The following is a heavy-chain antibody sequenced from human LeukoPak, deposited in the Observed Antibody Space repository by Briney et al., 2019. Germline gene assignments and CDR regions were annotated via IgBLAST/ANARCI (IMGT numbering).Heavy chain of an antibody. J-gene: IGHJ3*02. CDR3: AKSDYGSGSYGGAFDI. CDR2: ISGSGGST. Sequence: GESLRLSCAASGFTFSSYAMSWVRQAPGKGLEWVAAISGSGGSTYYADSVKGRFTISRDNSKKTLYLQMNSLRAEDTAVYYCAKSDYGSGSYGGAFDIWGQGTMVTVSS. CDR1: GFTFSSYA. V-gene: IGHV3-23*01. D-gene: IGHD3-10*01.